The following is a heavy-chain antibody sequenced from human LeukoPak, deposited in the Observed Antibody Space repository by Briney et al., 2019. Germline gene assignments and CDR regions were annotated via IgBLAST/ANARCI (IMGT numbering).Heavy chain of an antibody. CDR1: GFTFSNYG. D-gene: IGHD2-15*01. CDR3: AKSGLNRFDF. V-gene: IGHV3-23*01. J-gene: IGHJ4*02. CDR2: ITGNGGTT. Sequence: PGGSLRLSCAASGFTFSNYGMNWVRQAPGKGLEWVSGITGNGGTTYYADSVKGRFTISRDNSKNTLYLQMNSLRADDTAVYYCAKSGLNRFDFWGQGTLVTVSS.